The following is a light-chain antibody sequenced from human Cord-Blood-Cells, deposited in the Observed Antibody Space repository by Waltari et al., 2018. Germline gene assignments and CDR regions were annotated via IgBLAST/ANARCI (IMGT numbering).Light chain of an antibody. CDR1: QSVLYSSNNKNY. Sequence: DIVMTQSPDSLAVSLGERPTINCKSSQSVLYSSNNKNYLALYQQKPGQPPKLLIYWASTRESGVPHRFIGSRSWTDFTLTISSLQAEDVAVYYCQQYYSTPYTFGQGTKLEIK. V-gene: IGKV4-1*01. J-gene: IGKJ2*01. CDR2: WAS. CDR3: QQYYSTPYT.